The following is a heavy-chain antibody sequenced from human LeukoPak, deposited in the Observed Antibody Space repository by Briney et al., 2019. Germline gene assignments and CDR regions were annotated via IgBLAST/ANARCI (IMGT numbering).Heavy chain of an antibody. CDR2: INPSGGST. CDR3: ARETEARYCSSTSCYSWGYFDY. V-gene: IGHV1-46*01. CDR1: GYTFTSYY. J-gene: IGHJ4*02. D-gene: IGHD2-2*01. Sequence: ASVKVSCKASGYTFTSYYMHWVRQAPGQGLEWMGIINPSGGSTSYAQKFQGRVTMTRDMSTSTVYMELSSLRSEDTAVYYCARETEARYCSSTSCYSWGYFDYWGQGTLFTVSS.